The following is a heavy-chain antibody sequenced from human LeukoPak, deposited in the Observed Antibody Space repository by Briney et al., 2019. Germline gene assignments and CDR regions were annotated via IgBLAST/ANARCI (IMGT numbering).Heavy chain of an antibody. J-gene: IGHJ4*02. CDR3: ASVPMTTVTSGDY. CDR1: GFTFSSYS. D-gene: IGHD4-17*01. CDR2: INSSSSYI. Sequence: PGGSLRLSCAASGFTFSSYSMNWVRQASGKGLEWVSSINSSSSYIYYADSVKGRFTISRDNAKNSLYLQMNSLRAEDTAVYYCASVPMTTVTSGDYWGQGTLVTVSS. V-gene: IGHV3-21*01.